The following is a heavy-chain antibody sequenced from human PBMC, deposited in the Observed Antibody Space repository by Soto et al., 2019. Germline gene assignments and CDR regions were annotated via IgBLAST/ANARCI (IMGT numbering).Heavy chain of an antibody. CDR3: ARDSDGTTVVTQPMDY. CDR2: IWYDGSNK. J-gene: IGHJ4*02. D-gene: IGHD4-17*01. CDR1: GFTFSSYG. Sequence: QVQLVESGGGVDQPGRSLRLSCAASGFTFSSYGMHWVRQAPGKGLEWVAVIWYDGSNKYYADSVKGRFTISRDNSKNTLYLQMNSLRAEDTAVYYCARDSDGTTVVTQPMDYWGQGTLVTVSS. V-gene: IGHV3-33*01.